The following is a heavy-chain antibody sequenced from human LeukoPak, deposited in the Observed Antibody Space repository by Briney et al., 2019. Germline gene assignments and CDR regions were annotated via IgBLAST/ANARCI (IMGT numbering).Heavy chain of an antibody. Sequence: PSETLSLTCTVSGGSISSYYWSWIRQPPGKGLELIGYIYYSGSTNYNPSLKSRVTISVDTSKNQFSLKLSSVTAADTAVYYCARVSSGVYFDYWGRGTLVSVSS. CDR1: GGSISSYY. J-gene: IGHJ4*02. V-gene: IGHV4-59*01. D-gene: IGHD2-15*01. CDR3: ARVSSGVYFDY. CDR2: IYYSGST.